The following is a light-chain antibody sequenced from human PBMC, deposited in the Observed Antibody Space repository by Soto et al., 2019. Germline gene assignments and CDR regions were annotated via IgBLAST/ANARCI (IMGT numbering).Light chain of an antibody. CDR1: HDIGNS. CDR3: QKYNGAPPLFT. V-gene: IGKV1-27*01. CDR2: AAS. Sequence: DIQMTQSPSSLSASVGDRVTITGRAGHDIGNSLAWYQQKPGQVPKLVIFAASTLQSGVPSRFSGSGSGTDFTLTINSLQPEDVATYYCQKYNGAPPLFTFGPGTKVDIK. J-gene: IGKJ3*01.